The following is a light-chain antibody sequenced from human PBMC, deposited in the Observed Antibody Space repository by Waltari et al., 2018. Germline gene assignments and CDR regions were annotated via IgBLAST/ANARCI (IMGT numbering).Light chain of an antibody. CDR2: EVT. CDR1: SSDVGGYNY. Sequence: QSALTQPPSASGSPGQSVTISCTGTSSDVGGYNYVSWYQQYPDKAPKLIIYEVTKRPSGVPDRFSGSKSGNTASLTVSGLQAEDEADYYCASWDDSLRGVFGTGTKVTVL. J-gene: IGLJ1*01. V-gene: IGLV2-8*01. CDR3: ASWDDSLRGV.